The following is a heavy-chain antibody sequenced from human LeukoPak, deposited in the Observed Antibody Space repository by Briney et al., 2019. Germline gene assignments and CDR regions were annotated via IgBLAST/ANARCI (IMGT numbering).Heavy chain of an antibody. J-gene: IGHJ6*04. Sequence: GGSLRLSCAASGFTFSSYAMSWVRQSPEKGLEWVANIKQDGSEIYYVDSVKGRFTISRDNAKNSLYLQMNSLRAEDTAVYYCAELGITMIGGVWGKGTTVTISS. V-gene: IGHV3-7*01. D-gene: IGHD3-10*02. CDR1: GFTFSSYA. CDR2: IKQDGSEI. CDR3: AELGITMIGGV.